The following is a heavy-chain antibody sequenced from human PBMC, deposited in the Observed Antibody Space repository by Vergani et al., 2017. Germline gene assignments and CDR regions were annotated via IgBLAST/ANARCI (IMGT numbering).Heavy chain of an antibody. V-gene: IGHV3-49*04. Sequence: EVQLVESGGGLEQPGRSLRLSCRASGFTFTDYGISWVRQAPGKGLEWVGFVRNKEDGGTPEHAASVKGRFTITRDDSKAIAYLQMHSLKTEDTAVYYCSTGFPGSSWSTYWGQGTLVTVSS. D-gene: IGHD6-13*01. CDR2: VRNKEDGGTP. J-gene: IGHJ4*01. CDR3: STGFPGSSWSTY. CDR1: GFTFTDYG.